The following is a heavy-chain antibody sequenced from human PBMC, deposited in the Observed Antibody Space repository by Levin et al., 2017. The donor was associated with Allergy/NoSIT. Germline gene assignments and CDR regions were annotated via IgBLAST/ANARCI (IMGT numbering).Heavy chain of an antibody. CDR3: ASGGGGSGSYRYYYYYMDV. D-gene: IGHD3-10*01. CDR2: IYHSGST. CDR1: GGSISSSNW. J-gene: IGHJ6*03. Sequence: SETLSLTCAVSGGSISSSNWWSWVRQPPGKGLEWIGEIYHSGSTNYNPSLKSRVTISVDKSKNQFSLKLSSVTAADTAVYYCASGGGGSGSYRYYYYYMDVWGKGTTVTVSS. V-gene: IGHV4-4*02.